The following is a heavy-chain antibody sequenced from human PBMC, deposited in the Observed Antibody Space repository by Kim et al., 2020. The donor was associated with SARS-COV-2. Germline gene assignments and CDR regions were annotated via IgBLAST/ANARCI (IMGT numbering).Heavy chain of an antibody. Sequence: GGSLRLSCAASGFTFSDYYMSWIRQAPGKGLEWVSYISSSSSYTNYADSVKGRFTISRDNAKNSLYLQMNSLRAEDTAVYYCARDPSTMVRGVIGWFDPWGQGTLVTVSS. CDR2: ISSSSSYT. D-gene: IGHD3-10*01. V-gene: IGHV3-11*06. CDR1: GFTFSDYY. CDR3: ARDPSTMVRGVIGWFDP. J-gene: IGHJ5*02.